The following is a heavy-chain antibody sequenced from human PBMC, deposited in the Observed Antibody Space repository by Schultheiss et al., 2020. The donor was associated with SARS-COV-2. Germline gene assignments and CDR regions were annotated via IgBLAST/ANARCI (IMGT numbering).Heavy chain of an antibody. V-gene: IGHV5-10-1*04. CDR3: ARLGPYYYDSSGYYY. J-gene: IGHJ4*02. CDR2: IDPSDSYT. Sequence: KVSCKASGYTFTSYWISWVRQMPGKGLEWMGRIDPSDSYTNYSPSFQGQVTISADKSISTAYLQWSSLKASDTAMYYCARLGPYYYDSSGYYYWGQGTLVTVSS. D-gene: IGHD3-22*01. CDR1: GYTFTSYW.